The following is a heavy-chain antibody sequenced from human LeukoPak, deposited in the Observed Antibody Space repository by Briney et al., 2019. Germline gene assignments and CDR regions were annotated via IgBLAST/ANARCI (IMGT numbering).Heavy chain of an antibody. CDR3: ARRDGIAELDY. V-gene: IGHV4-38-2*01. CDR2: IYHSGST. CDR1: GYSISSGYY. Sequence: SETLSLTXAVSGYSISSGYYRGWIRQPPGKGLEWIGSIYHSGSTYYNPSLKSRVTISVDTSKNQFSLKLSSVTAADTAVYYCARRDGIAELDYWGQGTLVTVSS. D-gene: IGHD5-24*01. J-gene: IGHJ4*02.